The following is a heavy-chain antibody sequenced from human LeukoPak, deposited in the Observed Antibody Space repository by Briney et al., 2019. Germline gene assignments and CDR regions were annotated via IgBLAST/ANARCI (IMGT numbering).Heavy chain of an antibody. D-gene: IGHD3-3*01. V-gene: IGHV1-8*01. Sequence: ASVKVSCKASGYTFTSYDINWVRQTTGQGLEWVGWMNPNSGNTGYAQKFQGRVTMTRTTSTSTAYMELNSLRSEDTAVYYCARGHWSGYSYNWFDPWGQGTLVTVSS. J-gene: IGHJ5*02. CDR3: ARGHWSGYSYNWFDP. CDR1: GYTFTSYD. CDR2: MNPNSGNT.